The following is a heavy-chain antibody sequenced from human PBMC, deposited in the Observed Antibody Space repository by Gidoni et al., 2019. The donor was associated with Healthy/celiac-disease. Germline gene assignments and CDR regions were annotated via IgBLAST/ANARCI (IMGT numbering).Heavy chain of an antibody. CDR1: GSTFGDYA. V-gene: IGHV3-49*05. CDR3: TRSSGSYEPRLGAFDI. J-gene: IGHJ3*02. Sequence: EVQLVESGGGLVKPGRSLRLSCTASGSTFGDYAMSWFRQAPGKGLEWVGFIRSKAYGGTTEYAASVKGRFTISRDDSKSIAYLQMNSLKTEDTAVYYCTRSSGSYEPRLGAFDIWGQGTMVTVSS. D-gene: IGHD1-26*01. CDR2: IRSKAYGGTT.